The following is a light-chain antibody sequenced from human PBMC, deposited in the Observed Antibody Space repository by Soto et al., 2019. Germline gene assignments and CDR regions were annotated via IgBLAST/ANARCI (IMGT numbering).Light chain of an antibody. CDR1: NSNIGKNF. V-gene: IGLV1-44*01. CDR3: APWDATRNAYV. Sequence: QSVLTQPPSAPGTRGQRVTISCSGSNSNIGKNFVSWYQAVPGAAPRLLIFANDQRPAGVPDRFSGSKSATSASLAISGLQYEDETEYYCAPWDATRNAYVLGPGTKVTVL. J-gene: IGLJ1*01. CDR2: AND.